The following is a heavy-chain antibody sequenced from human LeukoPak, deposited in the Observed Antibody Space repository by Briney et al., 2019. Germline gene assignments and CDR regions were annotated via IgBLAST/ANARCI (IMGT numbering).Heavy chain of an antibody. Sequence: PSETLSLTCTISGDSTNTYFWSWIRQPPGKGLEWIGYIYYTGTTNYNPSLKSRVTISVDTSKNQFSLKVSSVTAADTAVYYCAGYIEYYFDYWGQGTLVTVSS. J-gene: IGHJ4*02. CDR3: AGYIEYYFDY. D-gene: IGHD5-12*01. CDR1: GDSTNTYF. CDR2: IYYTGTT. V-gene: IGHV4-59*01.